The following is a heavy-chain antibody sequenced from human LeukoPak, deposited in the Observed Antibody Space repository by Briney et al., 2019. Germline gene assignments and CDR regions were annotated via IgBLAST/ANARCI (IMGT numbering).Heavy chain of an antibody. D-gene: IGHD3-3*01. V-gene: IGHV1-18*01. CDR3: AGDEGDYDFWGGSGPVRYFDY. Sequence: GASVKVSCKASGYTFTSYGISWVRHAPGQGLEWIGWIIAYNGNTNSAQKLQGRVTMTTDTSTSKAYMEMRSLRSDDTAVYYCAGDEGDYDFWGGSGPVRYFDYWGQGTLVTVSS. J-gene: IGHJ4*02. CDR1: GYTFTSYG. CDR2: IIAYNGNT.